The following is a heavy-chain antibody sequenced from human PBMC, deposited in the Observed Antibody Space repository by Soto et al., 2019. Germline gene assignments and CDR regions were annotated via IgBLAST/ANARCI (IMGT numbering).Heavy chain of an antibody. J-gene: IGHJ3*01. D-gene: IGHD2-21*01. V-gene: IGHV3-33*01. CDR2: SWHDGRHL. CDR3: ARDWGACTPGECYSHGFDL. Sequence: QEQLVESGGGMVQPGGSLRLSCAVSGFTLDTYGMHWVRQAAGQGLESVAVSWHDGRHLDYADSVRGRFTVFRDDSKNTLFLEMNGLRGDDTAVYYCARDWGACTPGECYSHGFDLWGQGTLVTVSS. CDR1: GFTLDTYG.